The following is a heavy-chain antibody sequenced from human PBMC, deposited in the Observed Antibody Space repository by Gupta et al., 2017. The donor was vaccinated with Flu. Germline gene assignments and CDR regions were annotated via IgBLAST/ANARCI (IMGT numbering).Heavy chain of an antibody. V-gene: IGHV3-23*01. CDR2: VGAGGDRT. CDR3: AKDRSGNPAIDY. D-gene: IGHD6-13*01. Sequence: EVQLLESVGALVQPGGSLRLSWEAPGPTCGDYAMNWVRQALGKGLEWVSTVGAGGDRTYYAESVMGRFTISRDNSKNTVYLQMSSLRGDDTAVYYCAKDRSGNPAIDYWGQGTLVTVSA. J-gene: IGHJ4*02. CDR1: GPTCGDYA.